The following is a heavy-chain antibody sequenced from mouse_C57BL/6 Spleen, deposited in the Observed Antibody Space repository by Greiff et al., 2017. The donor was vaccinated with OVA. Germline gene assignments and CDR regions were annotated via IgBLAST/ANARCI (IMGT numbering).Heavy chain of an antibody. CDR2: IYPGDGDT. CDR1: GYAFSSSW. CDR3: AREETAQATWFAY. Sequence: QVQLQQSGPELVKPGASVKISCKASGYAFSSSWMNWVKQRPGKGLEWIGRIYPGDGDTNYNGKFKGKATLTADKSSSTAYMQLSSLTSEDSAVYFCAREETAQATWFAYWGQGTLVTVAA. V-gene: IGHV1-82*01. J-gene: IGHJ3*01. D-gene: IGHD3-2*02.